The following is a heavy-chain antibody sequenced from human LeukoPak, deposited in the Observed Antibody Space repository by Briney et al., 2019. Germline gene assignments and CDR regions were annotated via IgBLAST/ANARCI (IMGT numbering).Heavy chain of an antibody. CDR2: INHSGST. CDR1: GGSFSGYY. CDR3: ARGQRRVVPAAFPNYYYYYYMDV. D-gene: IGHD2-2*01. V-gene: IGHV4-34*01. J-gene: IGHJ6*03. Sequence: PSETLSLTCAVYGGSFSGYYWSWIRQPPGKGLEWIGEINHSGSTNYNPSLKSRVTISVDTSKNQFSLKLSSATAADTAVYYCARGQRRVVPAAFPNYYYYYYMDVWGKGTTVTVSS.